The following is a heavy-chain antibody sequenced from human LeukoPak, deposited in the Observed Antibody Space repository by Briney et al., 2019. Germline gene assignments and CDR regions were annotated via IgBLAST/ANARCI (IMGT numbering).Heavy chain of an antibody. V-gene: IGHV3-7*01. D-gene: IGHD4-23*01. J-gene: IGHJ5*02. CDR2: IKQDGSEK. Sequence: PGGSLRLSCAASGFTFSDYWMSWVRQPPGKGLEWLPNIKQDGSEKYYVDSVKGRFTISRDNAKNSLYLQMNSLTAEDTAVYYCARDRRPSIYGGLDSWGQGTLVTVSS. CDR3: ARDRRPSIYGGLDS. CDR1: GFTFSDYW.